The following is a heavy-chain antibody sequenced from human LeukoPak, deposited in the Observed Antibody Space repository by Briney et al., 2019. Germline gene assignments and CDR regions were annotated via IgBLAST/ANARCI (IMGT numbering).Heavy chain of an antibody. Sequence: SETLSLTCTVSGGSISSYYWSWIRQPPGKGLEWIGFIFYSGTTNYNPSLKSRVTIPVDTSKNQFSLKLSSVTAADTAVYYCARGPGNDAFDIWGQGTMVTVSS. J-gene: IGHJ3*02. CDR1: GGSISSYY. D-gene: IGHD1-26*01. CDR3: ARGPGNDAFDI. CDR2: IFYSGTT. V-gene: IGHV4-59*01.